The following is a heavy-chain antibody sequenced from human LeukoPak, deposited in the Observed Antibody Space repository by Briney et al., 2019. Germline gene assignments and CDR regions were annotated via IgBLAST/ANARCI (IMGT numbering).Heavy chain of an antibody. J-gene: IGHJ4*02. CDR1: GFTFSTEA. CDR3: ARGPFYSSSSVFDY. CDR2: ISPDSYTT. Sequence: GGSLRLSCTASGFTFSTEAMTWVRQAPGKGLEWVSVISPDSYTTYYADSVKGRFTISRDNSKNTLYLQMNSLRAEDTAVYYCARGPFYSSSSVFDYWGQGTLVTVSS. D-gene: IGHD6-13*01. V-gene: IGHV3-23*01.